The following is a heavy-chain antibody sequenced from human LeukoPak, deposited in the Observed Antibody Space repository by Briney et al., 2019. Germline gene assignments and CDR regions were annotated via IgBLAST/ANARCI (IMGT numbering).Heavy chain of an antibody. CDR1: GFTVSSNY. V-gene: IGHV3-66*01. Sequence: GGSLRLSYAASGFTVSSNYMSWVRQAPGKGLEWVSVIYSGGSTYYADSVKGRFTISRDNSKNTLYLQMNSLRAEDTAVYYCARADGYSVDYWGQGTLVTVSS. CDR2: IYSGGST. J-gene: IGHJ4*02. CDR3: ARADGYSVDY. D-gene: IGHD3-22*01.